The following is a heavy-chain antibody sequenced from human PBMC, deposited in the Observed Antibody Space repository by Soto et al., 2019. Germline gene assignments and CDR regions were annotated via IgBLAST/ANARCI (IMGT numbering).Heavy chain of an antibody. D-gene: IGHD3-22*01. Sequence: SLRLSCAASGFTFSSYAMSWVRQAPGKGLEWVSAISGSGGSTYYADSVKGRFTISRDNSKNTLYLQMNSLRAEDTAVYYCAKVTPYYYDSSGYFDYWGQGTLVTVSS. CDR2: ISGSGGST. CDR3: AKVTPYYYDSSGYFDY. CDR1: GFTFSSYA. V-gene: IGHV3-23*01. J-gene: IGHJ4*02.